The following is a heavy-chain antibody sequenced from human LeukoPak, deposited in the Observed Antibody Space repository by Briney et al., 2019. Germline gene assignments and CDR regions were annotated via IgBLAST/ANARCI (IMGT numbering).Heavy chain of an antibody. V-gene: IGHV4-34*01. D-gene: IGHD3-22*01. CDR2: INHSGST. CDR1: GGSFSGYY. Sequence: PSETLSLTCAVYGGSFSGYYWSWIRQPPGKGLEWIGEINHSGSTNYNPSLKSRVTISVDTSKNQFSLKLRSVTAADTAVYYCARGFYDSSGSPSDYWGQGTLVTVSS. CDR3: ARGFYDSSGSPSDY. J-gene: IGHJ4*02.